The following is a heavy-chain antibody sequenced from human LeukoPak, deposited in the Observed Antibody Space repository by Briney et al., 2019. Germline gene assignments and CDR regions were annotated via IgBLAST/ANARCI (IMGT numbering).Heavy chain of an antibody. J-gene: IGHJ5*02. CDR1: GSSISNYY. D-gene: IGHD6-13*01. CDR2: IYYSGNT. CDR3: ARDRSQWNSSNWYGPFDP. V-gene: IGHV4-39*07. Sequence: SETLSLTCTVSGSSISNYYWGWIRQAPGKGLEWIGSIYYSGNTYYNSSLKSRVTISVDTSKNQFSLKLTSVTAADTAVYYCARDRSQWNSSNWYGPFDPWGQGTLVTVSS.